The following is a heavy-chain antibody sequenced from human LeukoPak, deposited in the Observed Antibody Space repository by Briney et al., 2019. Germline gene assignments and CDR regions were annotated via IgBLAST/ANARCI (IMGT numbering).Heavy chain of an antibody. CDR1: GYTFTGYY. CDR3: ARGRNSVYYFNVVAPSYFDY. Sequence: ASVKVSCKASGYTFTGYYMHWVRQAPGQGLEWMGRINPNSGGTNYAQKFQGRVTMTRDTSINTAYMDLSRLRSDDTAVYYCARGRNSVYYFNVVAPSYFDYWGQETLVTVSS. CDR2: INPNSGGT. V-gene: IGHV1-2*06. D-gene: IGHD3-22*01. J-gene: IGHJ4*02.